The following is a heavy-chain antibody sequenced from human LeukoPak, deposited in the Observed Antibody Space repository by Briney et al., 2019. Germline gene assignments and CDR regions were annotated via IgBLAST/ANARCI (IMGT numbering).Heavy chain of an antibody. D-gene: IGHD3-9*01. CDR3: ARLAIFRVLDS. CDR2: IYYSGST. Sequence: SETLSLTCTVSGGSISSSSYYWGWIRQPPGKGLEWIGSIYYSGSTYYNPSLKSRVTISVDTSKNQFSLKLSSVTAADTAVYYCARLAIFRVLDSWGQGTLVTVSS. CDR1: GGSISSSSYY. J-gene: IGHJ4*02. V-gene: IGHV4-39*01.